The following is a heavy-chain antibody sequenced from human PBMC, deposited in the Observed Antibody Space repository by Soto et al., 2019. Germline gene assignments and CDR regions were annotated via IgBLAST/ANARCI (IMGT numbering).Heavy chain of an antibody. J-gene: IGHJ4*02. Sequence: QLQLQESGPGLVKPSETLSLTCTVSGGSISSSGYYWDWIRQPPGKGLEWIGSIFYSGSTYYNPSLKSRVTISVDTSKNQFSLKLSSVTAADTAVYYCARQVRWLSGTDSWGQGTLVTVSS. CDR2: IFYSGST. D-gene: IGHD1-26*01. V-gene: IGHV4-39*01. CDR1: GGSISSSGYY. CDR3: ARQVRWLSGTDS.